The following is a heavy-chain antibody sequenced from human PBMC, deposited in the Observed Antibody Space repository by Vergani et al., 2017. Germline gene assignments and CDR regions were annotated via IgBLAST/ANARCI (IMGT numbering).Heavy chain of an antibody. Sequence: VESGGGLVQPGGSLRLSCTVSGFNFSSNDFHWVRQTAGKGLEWVSSIGVDGDRYYSDSVKGRFTISRDNGQSYLYLDMDNLRVEDTAVYFCAKEFCGTGNCYGWNHLEVWGEGTSVTVSS. CDR1: GFNFSSND. J-gene: IGHJ6*04. V-gene: IGHV3-13*01. CDR2: IGVDGDR. D-gene: IGHD1-1*01. CDR3: AKEFCGTGNCYGWNHLEV.